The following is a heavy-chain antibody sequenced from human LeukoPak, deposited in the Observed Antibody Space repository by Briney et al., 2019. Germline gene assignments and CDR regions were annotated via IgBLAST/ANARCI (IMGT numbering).Heavy chain of an antibody. V-gene: IGHV3-48*01. Sequence: GGSLRLSCAASGFSFSSYSINWVRQAPGKGLEWVSYISGDGNAKHYTDSVKGRFTISRDNAKNALYLKMNSLRAEETAVYFCARDYVYAFDYWGQGTLVTVSS. CDR2: ISGDGNAK. CDR3: ARDYVYAFDY. D-gene: IGHD2/OR15-2a*01. J-gene: IGHJ4*02. CDR1: GFSFSSYS.